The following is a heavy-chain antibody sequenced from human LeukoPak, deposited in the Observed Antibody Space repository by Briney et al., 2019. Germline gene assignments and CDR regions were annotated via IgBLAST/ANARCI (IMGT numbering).Heavy chain of an antibody. CDR1: GRSISSGGYY. D-gene: IGHD2-15*01. J-gene: IGHJ4*02. CDR2: IDYSGST. CDR3: ARTVVVLSTGWYYFDY. V-gene: IGHV4-31*03. Sequence: SQTLSLTCTLSGRSISSGGYYWSWIRQHPGKGLEWIGYIDYSGSTYYNPSLKSRGTISVDTSKNQFSLNLFSVTAADTAVYYCARTVVVLSTGWYYFDYWGQGTLVTVSS.